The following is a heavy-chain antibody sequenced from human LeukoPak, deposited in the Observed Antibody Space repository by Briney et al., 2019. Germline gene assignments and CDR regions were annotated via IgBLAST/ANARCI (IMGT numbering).Heavy chain of an antibody. J-gene: IGHJ3*02. D-gene: IGHD4-17*01. V-gene: IGHV1-3*01. CDR1: GYTFTSYA. Sequence: GASVKVSCKASGYTFTSYAMHWVRQAPGQRLEWMGWINAGNGNTKYSQKFQGRVTITRDTSASTAYMELSSLRSEDTAVYYCARVADLTVTPRAFDIWGQGTVVTVSS. CDR3: ARVADLTVTPRAFDI. CDR2: INAGNGNT.